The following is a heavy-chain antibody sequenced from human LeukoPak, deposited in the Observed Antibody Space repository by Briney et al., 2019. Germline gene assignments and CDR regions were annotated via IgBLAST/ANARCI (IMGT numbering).Heavy chain of an antibody. Sequence: VASVKVSCKASGYTFTGYYMHWVRQAPGQGLEWMGWINPNSGGTNYAQKFQGRVTMTRDTSISTAYMELSRLRSDDTAVYYCARDAGGGYDYVFRYYYYYMDVWGKGTTVTVSS. V-gene: IGHV1-2*02. CDR1: GYTFTGYY. CDR3: ARDAGGGYDYVFRYYYYYMDV. D-gene: IGHD5-12*01. CDR2: INPNSGGT. J-gene: IGHJ6*03.